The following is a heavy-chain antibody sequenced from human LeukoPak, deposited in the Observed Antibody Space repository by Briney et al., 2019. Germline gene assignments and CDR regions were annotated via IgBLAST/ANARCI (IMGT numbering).Heavy chain of an antibody. CDR1: GFTFSSYA. D-gene: IGHD3-22*01. CDR3: AKVLRWDSSGGIDY. V-gene: IGHV3-23*01. J-gene: IGHJ4*02. CDR2: ISGSGDTT. Sequence: GGSLRLSCAASGFTFSSYAMSWVRQAPGKGLEWVSSISGSGDTTYYADSVKGRFTISSDNSKNTLYLQMNSLRAEDTAVYYCAKVLRWDSSGGIDYWGQGTLVTVSS.